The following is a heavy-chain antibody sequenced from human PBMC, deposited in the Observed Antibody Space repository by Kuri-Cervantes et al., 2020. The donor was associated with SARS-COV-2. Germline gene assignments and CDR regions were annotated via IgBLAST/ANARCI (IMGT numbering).Heavy chain of an antibody. CDR3: ARDRYCSSNSCYYYGMDV. Sequence: GESLKISCAASGFTFSSYWMSWVRQAPGKGLECVANIKQDGSEKYYVDSVKGRFTISRDNAENSLYLQMNSLRAEDTAVYYCARDRYCSSNSCYYYGMDVWGQGTTVTVSS. CDR1: GFTFSSYW. J-gene: IGHJ6*02. V-gene: IGHV3-7*05. D-gene: IGHD2-2*01. CDR2: IKQDGSEK.